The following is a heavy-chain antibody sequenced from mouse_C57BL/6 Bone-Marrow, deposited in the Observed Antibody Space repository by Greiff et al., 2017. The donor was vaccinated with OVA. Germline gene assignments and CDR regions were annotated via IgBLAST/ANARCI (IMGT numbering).Heavy chain of an antibody. CDR2: IDPTNDYT. V-gene: IGHV1-4*01. Sequence: VQLLESGAELARPGASVKMSCKASGYTFTSYTIHWVKQRPGQGLEWIGYIDPTNDYTNYNQKFKGKATLTADKSSSTAYMQLSSLTSEDSAVYYCTRAYYFDYWGQGTTLTVSS. CDR1: GYTFTSYT. J-gene: IGHJ2*01. CDR3: TRAYYFDY.